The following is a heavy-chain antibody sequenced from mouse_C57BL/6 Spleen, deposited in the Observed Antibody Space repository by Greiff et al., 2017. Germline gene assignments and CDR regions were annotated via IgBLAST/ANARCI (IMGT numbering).Heavy chain of an antibody. J-gene: IGHJ1*03. V-gene: IGHV1-50*01. CDR3: ARGLLTRCFDD. Sequence: QVQLQQPGAELVKPGASVKLSCKASGYTFTSYWMQWVKQRPGQGLEWIGEIDPSDSYTNYNQKFKGKATLTVDKSSSTAYMQLSSLTSEDSAVYYCARGLLTRCFDDWGKGTTVTVSS. D-gene: IGHD2-3*01. CDR1: GYTFTSYW. CDR2: IDPSDSYT.